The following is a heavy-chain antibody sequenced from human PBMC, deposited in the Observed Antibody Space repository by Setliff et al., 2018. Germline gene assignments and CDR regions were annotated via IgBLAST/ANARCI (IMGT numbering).Heavy chain of an antibody. Sequence: PSETLSLTCAVYGGSFSGYYWSWIRQPPGKGLEWIGDINHSGSTNYNPSLTSRVTISVETSKNQFSLKLSSVTAADTAVYYCARGGCSSTSCPTYYDYWGQGTLVTVSS. V-gene: IGHV4-34*01. CDR2: INHSGST. J-gene: IGHJ4*02. CDR1: GGSFSGYY. D-gene: IGHD2-2*01. CDR3: ARGGCSSTSCPTYYDY.